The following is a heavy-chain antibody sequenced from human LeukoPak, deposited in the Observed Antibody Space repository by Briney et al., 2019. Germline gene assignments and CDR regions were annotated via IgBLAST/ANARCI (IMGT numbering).Heavy chain of an antibody. J-gene: IGHJ4*02. CDR1: GFTFSNYW. CDR2: ISSDGSST. Sequence: GGSLRLSCAASGFTFSNYWMHWVRQAPGKGLVWVSRISSDGSSTSFADSVKGRFTISRDNAKNTLYLQMNSLRAEDTAVYFCARGVDYWRQGTLVTVSS. V-gene: IGHV3-74*01. CDR3: ARGVDY.